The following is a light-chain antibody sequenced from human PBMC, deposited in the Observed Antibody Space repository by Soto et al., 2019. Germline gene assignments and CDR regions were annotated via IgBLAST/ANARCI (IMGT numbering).Light chain of an antibody. CDR3: QVRNICHPVI. CDR2: NAS. V-gene: IGKV3D-11*02. CDR1: QSVGSY. Sequence: EILLTQSPATLSVSPGDRATLSCRASQSVGSYFAWYQQKPGQAPRLLIYNASSSATGIPARFSGSGSGTDFTPTISSSEPEDFAVYYCQVRNICHPVIFGQGTRLEIK. J-gene: IGKJ5*01.